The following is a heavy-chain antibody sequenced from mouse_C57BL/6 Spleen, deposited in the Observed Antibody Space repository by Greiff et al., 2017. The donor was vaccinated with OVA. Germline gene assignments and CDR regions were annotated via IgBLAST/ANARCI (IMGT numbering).Heavy chain of an antibody. CDR2: IYPGDGDT. V-gene: IGHV1-82*01. J-gene: IGHJ1*03. D-gene: IGHD1-1*01. Sequence: VQLQQSGPELVKPGASVKISCKASGFAFSSSWMNWVKQRPGKGLEWIGRIYPGDGDTNYTGKYKGKATLTADKSSSTAYMQLSSLTSEDSAVYFCARGYYGSSCYFDVWGTGTTVTVSS. CDR3: ARGYYGSSCYFDV. CDR1: GFAFSSSW.